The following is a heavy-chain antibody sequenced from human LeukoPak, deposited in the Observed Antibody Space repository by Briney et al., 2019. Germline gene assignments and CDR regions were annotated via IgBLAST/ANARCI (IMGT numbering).Heavy chain of an antibody. CDR3: AREQQEVAGLYFDY. D-gene: IGHD6-19*01. CDR1: GGTFSSYA. J-gene: IGHJ4*02. Sequence: SVKVSCKASGGTFSSYAISWVRQAPGQGLEWMGRIISIFGTANYAQKFQGRVTITTDESTSTAYMELSSLRSEDTAVYYCAREQQEVAGLYFDYWGQGTLVTVSS. V-gene: IGHV1-69*05. CDR2: IISIFGTA.